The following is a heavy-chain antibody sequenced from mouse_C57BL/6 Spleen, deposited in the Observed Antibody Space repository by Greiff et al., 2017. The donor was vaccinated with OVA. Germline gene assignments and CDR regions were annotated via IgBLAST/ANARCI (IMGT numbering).Heavy chain of an antibody. Sequence: VQLQQPGAELVKPGASVKLSCKASGYTFTSYWMQWVKQRPGQGLEWIGEIDPSDSYTNYNQKFKGKATLTVDTSSSTAYMQLSSLTSEDSAVYYCARSGYSNCEAWFAYWGQGTLVTVSA. V-gene: IGHV1-50*01. CDR3: ARSGYSNCEAWFAY. CDR2: IDPSDSYT. D-gene: IGHD2-5*01. J-gene: IGHJ3*01. CDR1: GYTFTSYW.